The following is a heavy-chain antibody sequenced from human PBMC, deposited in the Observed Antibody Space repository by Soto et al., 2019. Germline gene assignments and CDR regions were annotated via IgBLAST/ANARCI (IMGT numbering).Heavy chain of an antibody. V-gene: IGHV3-30*18. J-gene: IGHJ3*02. CDR1: GFTFSSYG. CDR3: AKEKGPYDYVPDI. D-gene: IGHD3-16*01. CDR2: ISYDGSNK. Sequence: GGSLRLSCAASGFTFSSYGMHWVRQAPGKGLEWVAFISYDGSNKYYADSVKGRFTISRDSSKNTLYLQMNSLRAEDTAVYYCAKEKGPYDYVPDIWGQGTMVTVSS.